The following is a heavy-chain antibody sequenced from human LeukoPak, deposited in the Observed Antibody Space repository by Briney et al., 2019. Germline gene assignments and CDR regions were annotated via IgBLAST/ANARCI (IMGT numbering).Heavy chain of an antibody. V-gene: IGHV7-4-1*02. Sequence: GASVKLSCKASGYSFNSQGMNWMRKAHGPGLEWTGWINTDSGNPTYAQGFTGRFVFSLDSSVSTAYLQISNLMPEDTAKYYCAREILRFDMWGQGTMVTVSS. CDR1: GYSFNSQG. CDR2: INTDSGNP. J-gene: IGHJ3*02. CDR3: AREILRFDM.